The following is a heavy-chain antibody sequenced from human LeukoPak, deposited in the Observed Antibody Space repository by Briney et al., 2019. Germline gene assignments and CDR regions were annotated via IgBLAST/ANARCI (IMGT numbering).Heavy chain of an antibody. D-gene: IGHD4-17*01. J-gene: IGHJ2*01. CDR1: GGSISSGGYS. V-gene: IGHV4-30-2*01. CDR2: IYHSGST. CDR3: ARMVASDYGDYYYWYFDL. Sequence: SETLSLTCAVSGGSISSGGYSWSWIRQPPGKGLEWIGYIYHSGSTYYNPSPKSRVTISVDGSKNQFSLKLSSVTAADTAVYYCARMVASDYGDYYYWYFDLWGRGTLVTVSS.